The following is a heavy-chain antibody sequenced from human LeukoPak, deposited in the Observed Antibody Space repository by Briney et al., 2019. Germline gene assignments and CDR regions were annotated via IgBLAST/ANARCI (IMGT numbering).Heavy chain of an antibody. D-gene: IGHD6-13*01. CDR3: AKGSRSSWYKDWFDP. V-gene: IGHV3-23*01. J-gene: IGHJ5*02. CDR1: GFTISNYA. CDR2: ISGGGGTT. Sequence: GGSLRLSCAASGFTISNYAMSWLRQAPGKGLEWVSGISGGGGTTYYADSVRGRFTISRDNSKNTLYLQMNSLRAEDTAIYYCAKGSRSSWYKDWFDPWGQGTLVTVSS.